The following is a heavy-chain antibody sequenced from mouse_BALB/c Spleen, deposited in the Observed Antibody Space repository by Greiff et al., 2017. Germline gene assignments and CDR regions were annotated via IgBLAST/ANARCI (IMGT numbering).Heavy chain of an antibody. CDR3: ARDYYGSTLYFDY. CDR1: GFTFSSYG. D-gene: IGHD1-1*01. V-gene: IGHV5-6-3*01. J-gene: IGHJ2*01. Sequence: DVKLVESGGGLVQPGGSLKLSCAASGFTFSSYGMSWVRQTPDKRLELVATINSNGGSTYYPDSVKGRFTISIDNAKNTLYLQMSSLKSEDTAMYYCARDYYGSTLYFDYWGQGTTLTVSS. CDR2: INSNGGST.